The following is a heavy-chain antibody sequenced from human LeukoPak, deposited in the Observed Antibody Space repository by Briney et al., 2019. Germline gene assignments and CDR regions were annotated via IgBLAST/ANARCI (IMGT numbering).Heavy chain of an antibody. J-gene: IGHJ4*02. CDR3: ARDNGDYGFDY. CDR2: IYYRGNT. Sequence: SETLSLTCTVSGGSFSSSSYYWGWIRQPPGKGLEWIGNIYYRGNTYYSPSLKSRVTISVDTSRNQFSLELSSVTAADTAVYYCARDNGDYGFDYWGQGTLVTVSS. D-gene: IGHD4-17*01. V-gene: IGHV4-39*01. CDR1: GGSFSSSSYY.